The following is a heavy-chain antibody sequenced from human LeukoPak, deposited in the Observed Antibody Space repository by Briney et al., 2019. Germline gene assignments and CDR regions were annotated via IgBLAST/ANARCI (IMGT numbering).Heavy chain of an antibody. D-gene: IGHD6-13*01. V-gene: IGHV1-69*04. Sequence: SVKVSCKASGGTFSSYAISWVRQAPGQGLEWMGRIIPILGIANYARKFQGRVTITADKSTSTAYMELSSLRSEDTAVYYCARAHIAAAINWFDPWGQGTLVTVSS. CDR1: GGTFSSYA. CDR2: IIPILGIA. J-gene: IGHJ5*02. CDR3: ARAHIAAAINWFDP.